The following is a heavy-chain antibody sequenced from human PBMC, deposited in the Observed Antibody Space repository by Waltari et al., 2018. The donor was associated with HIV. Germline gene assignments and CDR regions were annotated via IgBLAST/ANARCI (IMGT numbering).Heavy chain of an antibody. J-gene: IGHJ4*02. CDR3: VRGPTCSGGTCYSFFDY. CDR1: GYNFTSYG. Sequence: QVQLVQSGAEVKKPGASVTISCKASGYNFTSYGIHGVRKAPGQRLEWMAWVNPDNGNTKYSRILQGIVTVTRDTFTNTAYMALSSLRSGETAIYYCVRGPTCSGGTCYSFFDYWGQGTVVSVSS. CDR2: VNPDNGNT. D-gene: IGHD2-15*01. V-gene: IGHV1-3*01.